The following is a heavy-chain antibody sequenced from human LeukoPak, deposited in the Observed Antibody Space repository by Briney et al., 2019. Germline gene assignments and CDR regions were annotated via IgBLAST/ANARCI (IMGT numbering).Heavy chain of an antibody. V-gene: IGHV3-49*04. J-gene: IGHJ6*02. CDR2: IRSKAYRGTT. D-gene: IGHD5-18*01. Sequence: GGSLRLSCRGYGFTFGDHAMSWVRQAPGKGLEWVGFIRSKAYRGTTEYAASVKGRFTISSDDSTSIAYLQMNSLRIEDTAVYYCARGPIQLWIHNAMDVWGQGTTVTVSS. CDR1: GFTFGDHA. CDR3: ARGPIQLWIHNAMDV.